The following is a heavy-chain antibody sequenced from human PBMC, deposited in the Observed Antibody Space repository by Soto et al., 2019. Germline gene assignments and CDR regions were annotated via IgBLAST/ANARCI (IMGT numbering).Heavy chain of an antibody. J-gene: IGHJ6*03. Sequence: QVQLVESGGGVVQPGRSLRLSCAASGFTFSSYGMHWVRQAPGKGLEWVAVIWYDGSNKYYADSVKGRFTISRDNSKNTLYLQMNSLRAEDTAVYYCARGYCCGGSCFYYYYYYMDVWGKGTTVTVSS. D-gene: IGHD2-15*01. CDR3: ARGYCCGGSCFYYYYYYMDV. CDR2: IWYDGSNK. V-gene: IGHV3-33*01. CDR1: GFTFSSYG.